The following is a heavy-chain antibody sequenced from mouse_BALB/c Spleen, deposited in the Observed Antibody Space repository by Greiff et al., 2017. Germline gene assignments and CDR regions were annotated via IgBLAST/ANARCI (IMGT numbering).Heavy chain of an antibody. CDR3: ARSGGNSPFDY. J-gene: IGHJ2*01. CDR2: INPNNGGT. V-gene: IGHV1-18*01. Sequence: VQLQQSGPELVKPGASVKIPCKASGYTFTDYNMDWVKQSHGKSLEWIGDINPNNGGTIYNQKFKGKATLTVDKSSSTAYMELRSLTSEDTAVYYCARSGGNSPFDYWGQGTTLTVSS. D-gene: IGHD2-1*01. CDR1: GYTFTDYN.